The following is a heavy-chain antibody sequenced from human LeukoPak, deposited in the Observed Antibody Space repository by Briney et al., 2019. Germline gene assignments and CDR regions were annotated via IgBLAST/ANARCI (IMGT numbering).Heavy chain of an antibody. Sequence: GGSLRLSCAASGFTFSSYAMHWVRQAPGKGLEWVAVISYDGSNKYYAGSVKGRFTISRDNSKNTLYLQMNSLRAEDTAVYYCADYGRKGGFDYWGQGTLVIVSS. V-gene: IGHV3-30-3*01. D-gene: IGHD4-17*01. CDR1: GFTFSSYA. CDR3: ADYGRKGGFDY. J-gene: IGHJ4*02. CDR2: ISYDGSNK.